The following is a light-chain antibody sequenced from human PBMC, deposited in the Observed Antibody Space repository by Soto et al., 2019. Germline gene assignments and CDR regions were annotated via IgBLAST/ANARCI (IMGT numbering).Light chain of an antibody. CDR3: QQRISWLT. CDR1: QGVTTN. Sequence: EIVMTQSPGTLSVSPGERATLSCRAGQGVTTNFAWYQQKSGQSPRLLIYDVSIRATGVPARFSGTGSGTDFTLTISTLEPEDFAVYYCQQRISWLTFGGGTKVDIK. J-gene: IGKJ4*01. V-gene: IGKV3-15*01. CDR2: DVS.